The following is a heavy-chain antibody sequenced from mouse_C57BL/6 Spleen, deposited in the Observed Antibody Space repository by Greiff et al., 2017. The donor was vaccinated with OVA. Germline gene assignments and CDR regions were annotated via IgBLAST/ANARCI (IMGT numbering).Heavy chain of an antibody. CDR2: IDPETGGT. V-gene: IGHV1-15*01. CDR3: TRWWLLRDY. J-gene: IGHJ2*01. Sequence: VKLVESGAELVRPGASVTLSCKASGYTFTDYEMHWVKQTPVHGLEWIGAIDPETGGTAYNQKFKGKAILTADKSSSTAYMELRSLTSEDSAVYYCTRWWLLRDYWGQGTTLTVSS. D-gene: IGHD2-3*01. CDR1: GYTFTDYE.